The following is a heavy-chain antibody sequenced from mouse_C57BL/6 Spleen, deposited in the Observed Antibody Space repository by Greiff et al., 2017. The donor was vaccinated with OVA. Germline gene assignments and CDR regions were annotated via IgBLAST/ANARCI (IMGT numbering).Heavy chain of an antibody. J-gene: IGHJ4*01. Sequence: EVQLVESGGDLVKPGGSLKLSCAASGFTFSSYGMSWVRQTPDKRLEWVATISSGGSYTYYPDSVKGRFTISRDNAKNTLYLQMSSLKSEDTAMYYGAREYYGSSLYYAMDYWGQGTSVTVSS. V-gene: IGHV5-6*01. CDR3: AREYYGSSLYYAMDY. CDR2: ISSGGSYT. D-gene: IGHD1-1*01. CDR1: GFTFSSYG.